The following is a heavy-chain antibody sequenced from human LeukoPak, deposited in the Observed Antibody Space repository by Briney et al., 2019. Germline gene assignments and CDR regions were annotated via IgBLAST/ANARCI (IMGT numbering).Heavy chain of an antibody. D-gene: IGHD1-26*01. Sequence: GGSLRLSCAASGFTFSSSAMSWVRQAPGKGLEWVSAISNNGGYTYYADSVQGRFTISRDNAKNSLYLQMNSLRAEDTAVYYCARDWEYGMDVWGQGTTVTVSS. V-gene: IGHV3-23*01. CDR2: ISNNGGYT. CDR3: ARDWEYGMDV. CDR1: GFTFSSSA. J-gene: IGHJ6*02.